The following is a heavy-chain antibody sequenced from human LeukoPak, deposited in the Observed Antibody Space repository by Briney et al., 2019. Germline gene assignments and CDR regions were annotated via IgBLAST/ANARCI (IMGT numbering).Heavy chain of an antibody. CDR1: GGSISGYY. CDR3: ARGPYGGTLHFDY. CDR2: IYSSAST. J-gene: IGHJ4*02. D-gene: IGHD4-23*01. Sequence: SATLSLTCTVSGGSISGYYWSWIRQPAGKGLEWIGRIYSSASTNYNPSLKSRVTMSVDTPKNQFSLRLSSVTAADTAVYYCARGPYGGTLHFDYWGQGTLVTVSS. V-gene: IGHV4-4*07.